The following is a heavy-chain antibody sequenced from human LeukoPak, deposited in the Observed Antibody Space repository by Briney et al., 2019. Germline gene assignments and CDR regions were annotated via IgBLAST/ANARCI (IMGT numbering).Heavy chain of an antibody. J-gene: IGHJ4*02. CDR2: IIPILGIA. Sequence: GASVKVSCKASGYTFTSYYMHWVRQAPGQGLEWMGRIIPILGIANYAQKFQGRVTITADKSTSTAYMELSSLRSEDTAVYYCARVGGSRYCSSTSCLSHDYWGQGTLVTVSS. D-gene: IGHD2-2*01. V-gene: IGHV1-69*04. CDR3: ARVGGSRYCSSTSCLSHDY. CDR1: GYTFTSYY.